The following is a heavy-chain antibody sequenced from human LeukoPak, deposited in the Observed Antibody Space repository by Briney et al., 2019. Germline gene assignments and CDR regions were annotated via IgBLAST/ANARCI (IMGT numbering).Heavy chain of an antibody. J-gene: IGHJ4*02. CDR1: GFTFSDYY. V-gene: IGHV3-11*01. CDR2: ISSSGSTI. D-gene: IGHD3-22*01. CDR3: ASSITMIVAAH. Sequence: GGSLRLSCAASGFTFSDYYMSWIRQAPGKGLEWVSYISSSGSTIYYADSVKGRFTISRDNAKNSLYLQMNSLRAEDTAVYYCASSITMIVAAHWGQGTLVTVSS.